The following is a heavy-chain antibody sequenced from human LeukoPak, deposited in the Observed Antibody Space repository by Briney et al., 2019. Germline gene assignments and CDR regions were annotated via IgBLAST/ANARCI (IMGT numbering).Heavy chain of an antibody. CDR1: GFTFSSYG. D-gene: IGHD5-24*01. CDR2: IWFDGNNE. V-gene: IGHV3-33*01. CDR3: ARDFDGYKTEYYFDY. Sequence: GGSLRLSCAAPGFTFSSYGMHWVRQAPGKGLEWVAVIWFDGNNEYYADSVKGRFTISRDNSKNTLYLQMNSLRAEDTAVYYCARDFDGYKTEYYFDYWGQGTLVTVSS. J-gene: IGHJ4*02.